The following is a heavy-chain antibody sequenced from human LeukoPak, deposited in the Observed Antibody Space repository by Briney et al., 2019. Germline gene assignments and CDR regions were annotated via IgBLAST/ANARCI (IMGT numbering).Heavy chain of an antibody. Sequence: SDTLSLTCTVSGGSISSYYWSWIRQPPGKGLEWIGYIHHSGSTNYNPSLKSRVTISVDTSKNQFSLKLRSVTAADTAVYYCARYANSSTWSNWFDPWGQGTLVSVSS. CDR2: IHHSGST. V-gene: IGHV4-59*07. CDR1: GGSISSYY. CDR3: ARYANSSTWSNWFDP. D-gene: IGHD6-13*01. J-gene: IGHJ5*02.